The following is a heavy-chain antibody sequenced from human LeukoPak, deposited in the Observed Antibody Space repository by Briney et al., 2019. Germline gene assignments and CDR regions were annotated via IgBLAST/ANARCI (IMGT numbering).Heavy chain of an antibody. Sequence: GESLKISCKDSGYIFTNYWISWVRQMPGKGLEWMGTIDPSDSYTNYSPSFQGHVTISADKSISTAYLQWSSLKASDTAMYYCARGGKSAYGWFDPWGQGALVTVSS. CDR2: IDPSDSYT. CDR3: ARGGKSAYGWFDP. J-gene: IGHJ5*02. V-gene: IGHV5-10-1*01. CDR1: GYIFTNYW. D-gene: IGHD5-12*01.